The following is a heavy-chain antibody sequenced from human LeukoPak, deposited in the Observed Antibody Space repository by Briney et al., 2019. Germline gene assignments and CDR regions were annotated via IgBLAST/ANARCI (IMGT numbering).Heavy chain of an antibody. V-gene: IGHV5-51*01. CDR2: IFPADSDT. J-gene: IGHJ4*02. Sequence: GESLKISCKGSGYSFTSYWIGWVRQMPGKGLEWMGIIFPADSDTRYSPSFQGHVTISADKSISTAYLQWNYLKASDTAMYYCARHYYDYVWGSYGIDYWGQGTLVTVSS. CDR1: GYSFTSYW. D-gene: IGHD3-16*01. CDR3: ARHYYDYVWGSYGIDY.